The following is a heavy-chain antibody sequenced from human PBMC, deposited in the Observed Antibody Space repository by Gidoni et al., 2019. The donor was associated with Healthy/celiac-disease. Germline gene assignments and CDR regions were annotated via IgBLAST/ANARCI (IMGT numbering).Heavy chain of an antibody. V-gene: IGHV6-1*01. CDR3: ARGTGYYDSSGYWDWFDP. CDR2: TYYRSKWYN. J-gene: IGHJ5*02. CDR1: GDSIPSNSAA. Sequence: QVQLQQSGSGLVKPSQTLSLTCAISGDSIPSNSAACNWIRQSPSRGLEWLGRTYYRSKWYNDYAVSVKSRITINPDTSKNQFSLQLNSVTPEDTAVYYCARGTGYYDSSGYWDWFDPWGQGTLVTVSS. D-gene: IGHD3-22*01.